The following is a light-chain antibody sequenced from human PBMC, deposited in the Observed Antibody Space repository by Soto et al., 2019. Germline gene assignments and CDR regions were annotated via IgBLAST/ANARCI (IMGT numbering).Light chain of an antibody. J-gene: IGKJ1*01. CDR1: QSISNW. V-gene: IGKV1-5*03. Sequence: DIQMTQSPSTLSASVGDRVTITCRASQSISNWLAWYQQKPGKALKLLIYKASILESGVPSRFNGSGSGTEFTLTISSLQPADFASYYCQQYNTYWTFGQGTKVDIK. CDR2: KAS. CDR3: QQYNTYWT.